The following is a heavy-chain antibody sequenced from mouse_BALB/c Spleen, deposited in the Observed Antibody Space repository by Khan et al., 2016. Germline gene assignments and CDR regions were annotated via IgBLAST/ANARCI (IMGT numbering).Heavy chain of an antibody. J-gene: IGHJ3*01. CDR1: GFTFNTNA. CDR3: VGYPFAY. D-gene: IGHD1-2*01. CDR2: IRSISNNYAT. Sequence: EVQLQEPGGGLVQPIGSLKLSCAASGFTFNTNAMNWVHQAPGKGLEWVARIRSISNNYATYYADSVKDRFTISRDDSQSILYLQMNNLDTEETAMYYCVGYPFAYWSQGNLVTVSA. V-gene: IGHV10S3*01.